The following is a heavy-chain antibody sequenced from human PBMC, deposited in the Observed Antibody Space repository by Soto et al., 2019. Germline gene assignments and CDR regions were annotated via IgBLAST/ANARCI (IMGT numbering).Heavy chain of an antibody. J-gene: IGHJ5*02. V-gene: IGHV3-30*04. CDR2: ISYDGSNK. D-gene: IGHD6-19*01. CDR3: ARDTAESMYSSGWNWFDP. CDR1: GFTFSSYA. Sequence: GESLKISCAASGFTFSSYAMHWVRQAPGKGLEWVAVISYDGSNKYYADSVKGRFTISRDNSKNTLYLQMNSLRAEDTAVYYCARDTAESMYSSGWNWFDPWGQGTLVTVSS.